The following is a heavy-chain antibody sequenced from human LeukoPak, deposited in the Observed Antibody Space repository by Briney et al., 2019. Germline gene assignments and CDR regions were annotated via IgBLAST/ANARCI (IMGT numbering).Heavy chain of an antibody. V-gene: IGHV3-7*01. Sequence: AGGSLRLSCAASGFTFNSYWMSWVRQAPGKGLEWVAHIKQDGGVTHYVDSLKSRFTISRDNAKNSIYLQMNSLGADDTAMYYCARWDAYCSGGSCYFGGFAFDIWGQGTMVTVSS. J-gene: IGHJ3*02. CDR2: IKQDGGVT. CDR1: GFTFNSYW. CDR3: ARWDAYCSGGSCYFGGFAFDI. D-gene: IGHD2-15*01.